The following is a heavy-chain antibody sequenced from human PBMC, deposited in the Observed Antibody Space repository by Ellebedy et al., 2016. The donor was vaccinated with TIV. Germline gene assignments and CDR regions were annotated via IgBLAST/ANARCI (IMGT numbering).Heavy chain of an antibody. CDR3: GRKWVGEMFN. CDR2: IRSKAYGGTP. V-gene: IGHV3-49*03. CDR1: GFTFGDYG. J-gene: IGHJ4*02. D-gene: IGHD3-10*01. Sequence: GESLKISCTASGFTFGDYGMTWFRQAPGKGLEWVAFIRSKAYGGTPDYATSVKGRFIISRDDSKTTAYLQMNSLKTDDTAMYYCGRKWVGEMFNWGQGTLVTVSS.